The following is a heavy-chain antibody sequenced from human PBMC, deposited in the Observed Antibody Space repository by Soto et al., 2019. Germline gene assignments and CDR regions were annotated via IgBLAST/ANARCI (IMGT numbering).Heavy chain of an antibody. CDR2: TSYDGSNT. D-gene: IGHD4-4*01. CDR1: GFTFRTYG. V-gene: IGHV3-30*18. Sequence: QVQLVESRGGVVQPGRSLRLSCAASGFTFRTYGMHWVRQAPGKGLEWVAVTSYDGSNTYYADSVKGRFIISRDNSKNTLYLHMNSLRADDTAMYWCAKPTATGVWYYYYGLDVWGQGTTVTVSS. J-gene: IGHJ6*02. CDR3: AKPTATGVWYYYYGLDV.